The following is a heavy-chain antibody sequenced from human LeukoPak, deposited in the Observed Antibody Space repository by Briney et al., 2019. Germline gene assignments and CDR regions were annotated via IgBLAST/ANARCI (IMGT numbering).Heavy chain of an antibody. CDR2: IRSKANSYAT. D-gene: IGHD6-19*01. CDR1: GFTFSGSA. Sequence: TGGSLRLSCAASGFTFSGSAMHWVRQASGKGLEWVGRIRSKANSYATAYAASVKGRFTISRDDSKNTAYPQMNSLKTEDTAVYYCTSLAVAGNTEVHYWGQGTLVTVSS. CDR3: TSLAVAGNTEVHY. V-gene: IGHV3-73*01. J-gene: IGHJ4*02.